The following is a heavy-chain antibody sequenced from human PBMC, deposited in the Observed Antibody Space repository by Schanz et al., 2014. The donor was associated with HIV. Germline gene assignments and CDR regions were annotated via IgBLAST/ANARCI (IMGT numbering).Heavy chain of an antibody. Sequence: QVQLVESGGGVVQPGRSLRLSCAASGFTFSSFAMHWVRQAPGKGLEWVTLISYEGSKRYYADSVKGRFTISRENAKNSLYLQMNSLRAGDTAVYYCARDERYCTGSNCYLYYFDYWGQGTLVTVPS. V-gene: IGHV3-30*14. CDR1: GFTFSSFA. CDR2: ISYEGSKR. J-gene: IGHJ4*02. D-gene: IGHD2-15*01. CDR3: ARDERYCTGSNCYLYYFDY.